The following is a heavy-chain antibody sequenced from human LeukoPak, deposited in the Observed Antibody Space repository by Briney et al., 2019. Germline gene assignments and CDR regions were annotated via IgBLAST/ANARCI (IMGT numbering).Heavy chain of an antibody. CDR2: IYPGDSDT. CDR3: ARRLTTEETFDY. J-gene: IGHJ4*02. Sequence: GESLKISCKGSGYSFITYWIAWVRRMPGKGLEWMGIIYPGDSDTRYSPSFQGQITISADKSINTAYLQWNSLRASDTAMYYCARRLTTEETFDYWGQGTPVTVSS. CDR1: GYSFITYW. V-gene: IGHV5-51*01. D-gene: IGHD1-1*01.